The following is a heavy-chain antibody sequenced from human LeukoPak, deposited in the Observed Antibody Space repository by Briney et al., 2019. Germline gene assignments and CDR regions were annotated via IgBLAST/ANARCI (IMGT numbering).Heavy chain of an antibody. CDR2: IFHSGST. J-gene: IGHJ3*02. CDR3: ARGIAQRGAFDI. D-gene: IGHD6-25*01. CDR1: GGFISSCNW. V-gene: IGHV4-4*02. Sequence: SETLSLTCAVSGGFISSCNWWSWVRQPQGKGLEWIGEIFHSGSTNYNPSLKSRVTISVDKSKNQFSLKLSSVTAADTTVYYCARGIAQRGAFDIWGQGTMVTVSS.